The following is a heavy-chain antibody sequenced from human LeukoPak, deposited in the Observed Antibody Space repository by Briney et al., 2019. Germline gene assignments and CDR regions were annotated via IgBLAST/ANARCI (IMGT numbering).Heavy chain of an antibody. V-gene: IGHV3-7*01. J-gene: IGHJ4*02. CDR3: ARALEWDLLPIYFDY. Sequence: GGSLRLSCAASGFTFSRYWMSWVRQAPGKGLEGVANIKQDGSEKYYVDSVKGRFTISRDNAKNSLYLQLNSLRAEDTAVYYCARALEWDLLPIYFDYWGQGTLVTVSS. CDR2: IKQDGSEK. CDR1: GFTFSRYW. D-gene: IGHD1-26*01.